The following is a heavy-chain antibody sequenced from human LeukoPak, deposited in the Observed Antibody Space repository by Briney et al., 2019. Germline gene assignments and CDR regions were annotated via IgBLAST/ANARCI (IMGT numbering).Heavy chain of an antibody. V-gene: IGHV1-69*13. D-gene: IGHD1-26*01. Sequence: SVKVSCKASGGTFISYAISWVRQAPGQGLEWMGGIIPIFGTPNYAQKFQGRVTITADESTSTAYMELSSLRSEDTAVYYCTRESGSYHGNDYWGQGTLVTVSS. CDR1: GGTFISYA. J-gene: IGHJ4*02. CDR2: IIPIFGTP. CDR3: TRESGSYHGNDY.